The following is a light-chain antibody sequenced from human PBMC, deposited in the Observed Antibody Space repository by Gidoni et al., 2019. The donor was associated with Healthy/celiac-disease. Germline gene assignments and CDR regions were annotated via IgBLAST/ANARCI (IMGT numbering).Light chain of an antibody. V-gene: IGKV4-1*01. CDR2: WAF. CDR1: QSVLYTSNNKKY. CDR3: QQYYSTPPYT. Sequence: DIVMTQSPDSLAVSLGERATINCKSRQSVLYTSNNKKYLAWYQQNPGQPPKLLIYWAFTRESGVPDRFSGSGSGTDFTLTISSLQAEDVAVYYCQQYYSTPPYTFGQGTKLEIK. J-gene: IGKJ2*01.